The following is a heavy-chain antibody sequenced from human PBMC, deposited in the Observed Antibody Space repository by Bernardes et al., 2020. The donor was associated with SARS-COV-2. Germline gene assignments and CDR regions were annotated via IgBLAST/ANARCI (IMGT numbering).Heavy chain of an antibody. J-gene: IGHJ5*02. Sequence: GGHVTRSGTVSGISFEDHAMHWVRKSPEKGLEWVSSISLNSHRIDYADSVKGRFTISRDNANNSLFLEMNSLRTEDTAWYYCAKGPFGSATFYNHGFDPWGQGTLVTVSS. D-gene: IGHD3-10*01. CDR1: GISFEDHA. CDR3: AKGPFGSATFYNHGFDP. CDR2: ISLNSHRI. V-gene: IGHV3-9*01.